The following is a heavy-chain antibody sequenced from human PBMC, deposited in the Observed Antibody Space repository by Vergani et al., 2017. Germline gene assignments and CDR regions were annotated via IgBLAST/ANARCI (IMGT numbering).Heavy chain of an antibody. CDR1: GGTFSSYA. Sequence: QVQLVQSGAEVKKPGASVKVSCKASGGTFSSYAISWVRQAPGQGLEWMGGIIPIFGTANYAQKFQGRVTITADESTSTAYMELSSLRSEDTAVYYCARGGWEVGTRHNWFDPWGQGTLVTVSS. CDR3: ARGGWEVGTRHNWFDP. D-gene: IGHD1-26*01. V-gene: IGHV1-69*01. CDR2: IIPIFGTA. J-gene: IGHJ5*02.